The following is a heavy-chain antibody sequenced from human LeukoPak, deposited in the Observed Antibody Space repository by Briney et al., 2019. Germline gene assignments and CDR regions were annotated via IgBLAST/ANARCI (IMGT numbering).Heavy chain of an antibody. Sequence: ASVKVSCKPSGYTFTSHYMHWVRKPPGQGLDWMGIINPSGGSTSYAQKFQGRVTMTRDTSTGTVYMELSSLRSEDTAVYYCARDMTYYYDSSGSPSTYFDYWGQGTLVTVSS. J-gene: IGHJ4*02. V-gene: IGHV1-46*01. CDR1: GYTFTSHY. CDR2: INPSGGST. D-gene: IGHD3-22*01. CDR3: ARDMTYYYDSSGSPSTYFDY.